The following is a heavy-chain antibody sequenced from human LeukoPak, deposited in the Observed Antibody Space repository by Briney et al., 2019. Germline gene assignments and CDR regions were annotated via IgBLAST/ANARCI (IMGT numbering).Heavy chain of an antibody. CDR2: ISYDGSNK. J-gene: IGHJ5*02. CDR3: ASPLYDSSGYYGWFDP. CDR1: GFTFSSYG. Sequence: PGGSLRLSCAASGFTFSSYGMHWVRQAPGKGLEWVAVISYDGSNKYYADSVKGRFTISRDNSKNTLYLQMNSLRAEDTAVYYCASPLYDSSGYYGWFDPWGQGTLVTVSS. V-gene: IGHV3-30*03. D-gene: IGHD3-22*01.